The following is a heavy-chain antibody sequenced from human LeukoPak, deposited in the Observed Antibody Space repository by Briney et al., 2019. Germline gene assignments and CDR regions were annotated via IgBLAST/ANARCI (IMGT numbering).Heavy chain of an antibody. CDR1: GFTFSTYA. CDR2: ISRSGSST. D-gene: IGHD3-16*02. J-gene: IGHJ6*02. Sequence: GGSLRLSCAASGFTFSTYAMTWVRQAPGKGLECVSVISRSGSSTHYADSLKGRFTISRDNSKDTLYLQMDSLRAEDTALYYCAREEHDYVWGSYRYYYYYGIDVWGQGTTVTVSS. V-gene: IGHV3-23*01. CDR3: AREEHDYVWGSYRYYYYYGIDV.